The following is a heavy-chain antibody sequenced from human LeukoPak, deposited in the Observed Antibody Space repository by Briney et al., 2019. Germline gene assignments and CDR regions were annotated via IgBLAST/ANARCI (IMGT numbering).Heavy chain of an antibody. CDR2: ISSSGSTI. D-gene: IGHD6-13*01. CDR1: GFTFSRYE. Sequence: PGGSLRLSCAVSGFTFSRYEMNWVRQAPGKGLEWVSYISSSGSTIYYADSVKGRFTISRDNAKNSLYLQMNSLRAEDTAVYYCARVALQAAAGTYHYDYMDVWGKGTTVTVSS. CDR3: ARVALQAAAGTYHYDYMDV. V-gene: IGHV3-48*03. J-gene: IGHJ6*03.